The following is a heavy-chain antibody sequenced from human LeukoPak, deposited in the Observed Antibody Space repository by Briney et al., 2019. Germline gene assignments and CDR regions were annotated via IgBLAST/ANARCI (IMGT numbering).Heavy chain of an antibody. D-gene: IGHD3-3*01. CDR1: GYTFTSYG. J-gene: IGHJ6*03. Sequence: ASVKVSCKASGYTFTSYGISWVRQAPGQGLEWMGWISAYNGNTNYAQKLQGRVTMSTDTSTSTAYMELRSLRSDDTAVYYCARDGESSRITIFGVVIESPPYYYYMDVWGKGTTVTVSS. V-gene: IGHV1-18*01. CDR3: ARDGESSRITIFGVVIESPPYYYYMDV. CDR2: ISAYNGNT.